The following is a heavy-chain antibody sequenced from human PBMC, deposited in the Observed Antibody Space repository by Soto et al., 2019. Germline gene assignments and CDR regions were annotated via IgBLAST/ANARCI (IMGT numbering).Heavy chain of an antibody. CDR2: ISYDGSNK. J-gene: IGHJ4*02. Sequence: GGSLRLSCAASGFTFSSYGMHWVRQAPGKGLEWVAVISYDGSNKYYADSVKGRFTISRDNSKNTLYLQMNGLRAEDTAVYYYAKDSYGDYPFDYWGQGTLVTVSS. CDR3: AKDSYGDYPFDY. V-gene: IGHV3-30*18. D-gene: IGHD4-17*01. CDR1: GFTFSSYG.